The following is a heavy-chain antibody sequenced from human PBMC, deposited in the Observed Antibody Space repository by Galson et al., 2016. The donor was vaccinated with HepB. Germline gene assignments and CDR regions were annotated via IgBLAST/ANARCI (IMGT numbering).Heavy chain of an antibody. CDR2: INIDNGNT. CDR3: ARDDGGTVTPEY. J-gene: IGHJ4*02. CDR1: GYTFTNYG. Sequence: SVKVSCKASGYTFTNYGVSWVRRAPGQGLEWMGWINIDNGNTNYAQRVQGRVTMTTDTSTSTAYMELRSLRSDDTAVYYCARDDGGTVTPEYWGQGTLVTVSS. D-gene: IGHD1-14*01. V-gene: IGHV1-18*04.